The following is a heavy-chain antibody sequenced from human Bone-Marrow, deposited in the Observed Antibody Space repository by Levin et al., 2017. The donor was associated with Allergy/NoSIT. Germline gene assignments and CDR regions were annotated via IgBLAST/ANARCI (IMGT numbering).Heavy chain of an antibody. CDR3: AHRHCTSTSCYAGGMFDY. V-gene: IGHV2-5*02. Sequence: ASGPTLVKPTQTLTLTCTFSGLSLSTSGVGVGWIRQPPGKALEWLALIYWDNDKRYSPSLKSRLTITKDTSKNQVVLTMTNMDPVDTATYYCAHRHCTSTSCYAGGMFDYWGQGTLVTVSS. CDR1: GLSLSTSGVG. D-gene: IGHD2-2*01. J-gene: IGHJ4*02. CDR2: IYWDNDK.